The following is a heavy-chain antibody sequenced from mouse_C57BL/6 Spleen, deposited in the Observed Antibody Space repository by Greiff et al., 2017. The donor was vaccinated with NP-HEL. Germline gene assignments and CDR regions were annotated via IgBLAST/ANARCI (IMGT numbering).Heavy chain of an antibody. CDR2: IRNKANGYTT. CDR1: GFTFTDYY. J-gene: IGHJ2*01. V-gene: IGHV7-3*01. Sequence: DVQLVESGGGLVQPGGSLSLSCAASGFTFTDYYMSWVRQPPGKALEWLGFIRNKANGYTTEYSASVKGRFTISRDNSQSILYLQMNALRAEDSATYYCARYGAGYFDYWGQGTTLTVSS. CDR3: ARYGAGYFDY.